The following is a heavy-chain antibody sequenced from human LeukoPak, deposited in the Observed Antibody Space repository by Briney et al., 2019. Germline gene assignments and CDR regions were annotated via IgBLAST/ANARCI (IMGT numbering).Heavy chain of an antibody. CDR2: VSPDGSRP. J-gene: IGHJ6*03. Sequence: GGSLRLSCAASGFTFSNYWMHWVRQAPGKGLVWVSRVSPDGSRPTYADSVKGRFTISRDNAKNSLYLQMNSLRAEDTALYYCARDGDTVLTRGYYYYMDVWGKGTTVTASS. V-gene: IGHV3-74*03. CDR3: ARDGDTVLTRGYYYYMDV. CDR1: GFTFSNYW. D-gene: IGHD4-23*01.